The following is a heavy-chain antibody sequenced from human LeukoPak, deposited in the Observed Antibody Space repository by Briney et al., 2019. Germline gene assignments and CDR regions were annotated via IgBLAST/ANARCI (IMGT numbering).Heavy chain of an antibody. Sequence: GGSPRLSCAASGFTFSSYDLTWVRQAPGKGLEWVSGVSGSGGETVYADSVKGRFTITRDNSKNTLYLQMNRLRAEDTAVYYCAKADGSGSLDYWGQGTLVTVSS. CDR3: AKADGSGSLDY. J-gene: IGHJ4*02. V-gene: IGHV3-23*01. CDR2: VSGSGGET. D-gene: IGHD3-10*01. CDR1: GFTFSSYD.